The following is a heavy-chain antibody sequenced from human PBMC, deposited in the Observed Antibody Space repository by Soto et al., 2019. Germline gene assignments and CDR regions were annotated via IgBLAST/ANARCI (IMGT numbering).Heavy chain of an antibody. D-gene: IGHD3-10*01. Sequence: QVQLVESGGGVVEPGRSRRLSRAASGFTFSSYGMHWVREAPGKGLEWVAVLSYDGSNKYYADSVKGRFTISRDNSKNTLYLQMNSLRAEDTAVYYCAPWFGAFDYWGQGTLVTVSS. CDR1: GFTFSSYG. V-gene: IGHV3-30*03. J-gene: IGHJ4*02. CDR2: LSYDGSNK. CDR3: APWFGAFDY.